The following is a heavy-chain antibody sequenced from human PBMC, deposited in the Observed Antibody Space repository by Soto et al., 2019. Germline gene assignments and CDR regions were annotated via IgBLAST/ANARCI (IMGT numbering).Heavy chain of an antibody. CDR2: ISAYTDKP. CDR1: GYTFTNYG. D-gene: IGHD2-2*01. Sequence: RASVKVSCKASGYTFTNYGVTWVRQAPGQGLEWMGWISAYTDKPNYAQKFQGRVTMTIDTSTTTAYMDLRSLTSDDTAVYYCARVIPGAEAWFGPWGQGTLVTVSS. V-gene: IGHV1-18*01. CDR3: ARVIPGAEAWFGP. J-gene: IGHJ5*02.